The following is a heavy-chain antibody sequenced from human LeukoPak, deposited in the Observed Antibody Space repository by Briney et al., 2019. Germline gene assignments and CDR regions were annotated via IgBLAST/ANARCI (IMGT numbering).Heavy chain of an antibody. D-gene: IGHD3-16*01. CDR2: IYYSGNT. Sequence: PSETLSLTCTVSGGSLSSYYWSWIRQPPGRGLEWIGYIYYSGNTNYNPSLKSRITMSIDTSKNHFSLRLSSVTAADTAVYYCARVGDGTFDIWGRGTMVIVSS. CDR3: ARVGDGTFDI. J-gene: IGHJ3*02. CDR1: GGSLSSYY. V-gene: IGHV4-59*01.